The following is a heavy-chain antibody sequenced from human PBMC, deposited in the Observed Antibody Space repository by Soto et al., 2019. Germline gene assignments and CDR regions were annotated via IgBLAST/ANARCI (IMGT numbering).Heavy chain of an antibody. J-gene: IGHJ5*02. CDR3: ARDLLRYCSGGSCYGGNWFDP. CDR2: IIPIFGTE. D-gene: IGHD2-15*01. V-gene: IGHV1-69*01. CDR1: GGTFSSYA. Sequence: QVQLVQSGAEVKKPGSSVKVSCKASGGTFSSYAISWVRQAPGQGLEWMGGIIPIFGTENYAQKFQGRVTITADESTSTAYMELSSLRSEDTAVYYCARDLLRYCSGGSCYGGNWFDPWGQGTLVTVSS.